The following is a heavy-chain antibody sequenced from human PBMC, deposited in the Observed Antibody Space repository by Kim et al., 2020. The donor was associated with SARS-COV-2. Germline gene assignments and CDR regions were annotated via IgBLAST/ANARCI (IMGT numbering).Heavy chain of an antibody. CDR3: ARDAEGSSWYGL. CDR1: GGSISSGGYY. CDR2: IYYSGST. Sequence: SETLSLTCTVSGGSISSGGYYWSWIRQHPGKGLEWIGYIYYSGSTYYNPSLKSRVTISVDTSKNQFSLKLSSVTAADTAVYYCARDAEGSSWYGLWGQGTLVTVSS. D-gene: IGHD6-13*01. J-gene: IGHJ4*02. V-gene: IGHV4-31*03.